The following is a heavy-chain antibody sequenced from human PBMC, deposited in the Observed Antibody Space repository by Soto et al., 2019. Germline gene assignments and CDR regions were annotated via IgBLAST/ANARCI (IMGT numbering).Heavy chain of an antibody. CDR2: ISSSSSYI. CDR3: AREGDYVGWFDP. CDR1: GFTFSSYS. Sequence: EVQLVESGGGLVKPGGSLRLSCAASGFTFSSYSMNWVRQAPGKGLEWFSSISSSSSYIYYADSVKGRFTISRDNAKNSLYLQMNSLRAEDKAVYYCAREGDYVGWFDPWGQGTLVTVSS. J-gene: IGHJ5*02. V-gene: IGHV3-21*01. D-gene: IGHD4-17*01.